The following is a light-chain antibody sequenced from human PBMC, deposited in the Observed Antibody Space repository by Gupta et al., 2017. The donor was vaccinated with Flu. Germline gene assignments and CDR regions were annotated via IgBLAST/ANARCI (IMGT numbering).Light chain of an antibody. V-gene: IGLV2-11*01. CDR1: VSDVGGYNY. Sequence: QSALTQPRSVSGSPGQSVTVSCTGRVSDVGGYNYVSWYQQHPGKAPRVIIYDVSTRPSGVPDRFSGSKSGNTASLTVSGLQADDEADYYCCSYAGSYTFVFGTGTKVNVL. J-gene: IGLJ1*01. CDR3: CSYAGSYTFV. CDR2: DVS.